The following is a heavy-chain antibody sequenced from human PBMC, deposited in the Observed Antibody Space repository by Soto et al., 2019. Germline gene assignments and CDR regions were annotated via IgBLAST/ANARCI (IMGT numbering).Heavy chain of an antibody. CDR1: GGTFSSYA. Sequence: SVKVSCKASGGTFSSYAISWVRQAPGQGLEWMGGIIPIFGTANYAQKFQGRVTITADESTSTAYMELSSLRSEDTAVYYCARLSFYDSSGYFSFPVADTYGIYVRAQRTTVPVS. D-gene: IGHD3-22*01. CDR3: ARLSFYDSSGYFSFPVADTYGIYV. V-gene: IGHV1-69*13. CDR2: IIPIFGTA. J-gene: IGHJ6*02.